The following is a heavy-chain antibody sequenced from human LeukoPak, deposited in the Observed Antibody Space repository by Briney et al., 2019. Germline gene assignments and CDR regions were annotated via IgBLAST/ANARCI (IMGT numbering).Heavy chain of an antibody. CDR1: GGSISSGDYY. J-gene: IGHJ4*02. D-gene: IGHD2-2*02. V-gene: IGHV4-30-4*08. CDR2: IYYSGST. Sequence: SSETLSLTCTVSGGSISSGDYYSSWIRQPPGKGLERIGYIYYSGSTYYNPSLKSRVTISVDTSKNQYSLKLSSVTAADTAVYYCARGYQLLYFDYWGQGTLVTVSS. CDR3: ARGYQLLYFDY.